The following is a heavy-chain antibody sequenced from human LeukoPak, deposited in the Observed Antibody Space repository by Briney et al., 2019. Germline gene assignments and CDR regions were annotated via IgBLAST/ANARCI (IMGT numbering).Heavy chain of an antibody. CDR1: GFTFDDYG. D-gene: IGHD3-9*01. CDR2: ISSSSSYI. Sequence: GVLRLSCAASGFTFDDYGMNWVRQAPGKGLEWVSSISSSSSYIYYADSVKGRFTISRDNAKNSLYLQMNSLRAEDTAVYYCARSGVGTTFYDILTGYYGTEYYFDYWGQGTLVTVSS. J-gene: IGHJ4*02. CDR3: ARSGVGTTFYDILTGYYGTEYYFDY. V-gene: IGHV3-21*01.